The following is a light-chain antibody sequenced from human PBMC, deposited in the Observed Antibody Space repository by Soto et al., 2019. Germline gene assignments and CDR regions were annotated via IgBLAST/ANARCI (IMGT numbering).Light chain of an antibody. CDR2: DAS. CDR3: QQRTNWPSST. Sequence: EIVLTQSPATLSLSPGERATLSCRASQSVSSYLAWYQHKPGQAPRLLIHDASNRATGIPAGFSGSGSGTDFTLTISSLEAEDFAVYYCQQRTNWPSSTFGQGTRLEIK. CDR1: QSVSSY. V-gene: IGKV3-11*01. J-gene: IGKJ5*01.